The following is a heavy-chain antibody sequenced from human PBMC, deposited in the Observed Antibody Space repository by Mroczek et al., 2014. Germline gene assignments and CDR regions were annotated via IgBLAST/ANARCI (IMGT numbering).Heavy chain of an antibody. CDR3: AKDLWSGYGGNSNGGFDY. J-gene: IGHJ4*02. CDR1: GFTFSSYG. D-gene: IGHD4-23*01. V-gene: IGHV3-30*18. CDR2: ISYDGSNK. Sequence: QVQLVESGGGVVQPGRSLRLSCAASGFTFSSYGMHWVRQAPGKGLEWVAVISYDGSNKYYADSVKGRFTISRDNSKNTLYLQMNSLRAEDTAVYYCAKDLWSGYGGNSNGGFDYWGQGTLVTVSS.